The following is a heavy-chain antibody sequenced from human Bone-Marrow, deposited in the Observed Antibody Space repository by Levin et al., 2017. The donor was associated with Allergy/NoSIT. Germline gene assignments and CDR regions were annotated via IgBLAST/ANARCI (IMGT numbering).Heavy chain of an antibody. J-gene: IGHJ4*02. D-gene: IGHD3-10*01. CDR1: GFTFSSYE. Sequence: GGSLRLSCAASGFTFSSYEMNWVRQAPGKGLEWVSTISSSGGSTWYADSVKGRFTISRDNSQNTLHLQMNSLRVEDTALYYCARRMVRAFDYWGQGPLVTVSS. V-gene: IGHV3-23*01. CDR2: ISSSGGST. CDR3: ARRMVRAFDY.